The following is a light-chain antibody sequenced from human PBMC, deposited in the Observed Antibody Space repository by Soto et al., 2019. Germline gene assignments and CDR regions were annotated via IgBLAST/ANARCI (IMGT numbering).Light chain of an antibody. CDR1: SSDVGNYNL. CDR2: EGS. Sequence: QSALTQPASVSGSPGQSITISCTGTSSDVGNYNLVSWYQQHPGKAPKLMIYEGSKRPSGVSNRFSGSKSGNTASLAISGLQAEYGADYYCCSYAGSSTYVVFGGGTKLTVL. V-gene: IGLV2-23*01. J-gene: IGLJ2*01. CDR3: CSYAGSSTYVV.